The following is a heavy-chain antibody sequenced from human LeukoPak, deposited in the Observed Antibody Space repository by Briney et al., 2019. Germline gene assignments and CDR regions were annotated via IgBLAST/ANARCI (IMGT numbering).Heavy chain of an antibody. D-gene: IGHD5-18*01. V-gene: IGHV3-53*01. Sequence: PGGSLRLSCAASGFTVSSNYMSWVRQAPGKGLEWVSVIYSDGNSYYADAVKGRFTISRDNSKNTMYLQMNSLRAEDTAVYYCARAMRGYSYVIDYWGQGTLVTVSS. CDR1: GFTVSSNY. CDR3: ARAMRGYSYVIDY. CDR2: IYSDGNS. J-gene: IGHJ4*02.